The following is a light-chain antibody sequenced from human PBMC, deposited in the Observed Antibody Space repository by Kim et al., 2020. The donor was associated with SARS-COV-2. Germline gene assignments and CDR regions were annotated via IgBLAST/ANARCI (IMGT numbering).Light chain of an antibody. CDR1: QSINIW. CDR3: QEYKSDSWT. Sequence: DIQMTQSPSTLSASVGDRVTITCRASQSINIWLAWYQQKPGKAPNLLIYDASNLETGVPSRFSGSGSGTQFTLTISSLQPDDFATYYCQEYKSDSWTFGQGTKLDIK. V-gene: IGKV1-5*01. J-gene: IGKJ1*01. CDR2: DAS.